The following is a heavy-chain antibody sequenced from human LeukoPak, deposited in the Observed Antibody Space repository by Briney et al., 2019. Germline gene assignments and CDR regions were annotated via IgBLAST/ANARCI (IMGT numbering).Heavy chain of an antibody. Sequence: GGSLRLSCAASGFTFSTHAMSWVRQAPGRGLEWVSAIGGSGAGTYYTDSVKGRFTISRDNSKNMLFLQANRLRAEDTAVYYCAKRPSGGRDFDYWGQGTLVTVSS. CDR3: AKRPSGGRDFDY. D-gene: IGHD2-15*01. J-gene: IGHJ4*02. CDR2: IGGSGAGT. CDR1: GFTFSTHA. V-gene: IGHV3-23*01.